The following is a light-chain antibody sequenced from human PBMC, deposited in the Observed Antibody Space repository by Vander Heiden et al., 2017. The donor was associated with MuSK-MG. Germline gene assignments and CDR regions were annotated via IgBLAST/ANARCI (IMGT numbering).Light chain of an antibody. Sequence: QTVVTQEPSLTVSTGGTVTLTCASSTGAVTSGYYPNWVQQKPGQAPRALIYRTSNRHSVTPARFSGSLLGGKAALTLSGVQPEDEAEYYCLLYYGGLRVFGGGTKLTVL. J-gene: IGLJ2*01. CDR2: RTS. CDR1: TGAVTSGYY. V-gene: IGLV7-43*01. CDR3: LLYYGGLRV.